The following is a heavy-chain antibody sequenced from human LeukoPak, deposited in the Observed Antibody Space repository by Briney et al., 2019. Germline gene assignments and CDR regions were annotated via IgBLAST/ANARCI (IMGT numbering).Heavy chain of an antibody. CDR2: IYYSGST. CDR3: ARAPRDGYILYFDY. CDR1: GGSISSSSYY. Sequence: SETLSLTCTVSGGSISSSSYYWGWIRQPPGKGLEWIGSIYYSGSTYYNPSLKSRVTISVDTSKNQFSLKLSSVTAADTAVYYCARAPRDGYILYFDYWGQGTLVTVSS. J-gene: IGHJ4*02. V-gene: IGHV4-39*07. D-gene: IGHD5-24*01.